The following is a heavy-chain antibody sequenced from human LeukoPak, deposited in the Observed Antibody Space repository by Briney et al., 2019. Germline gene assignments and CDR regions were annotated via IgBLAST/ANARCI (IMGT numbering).Heavy chain of an antibody. CDR2: IIPIFGRA. D-gene: IGHD2-2*01. Sequence: GASVKVSCKASGGTFSSYAISWVRQAPGQGLEWMGGIIPIFGRANYAQKFHGRVTITADESTSTAYMELSSLRSEDTAVYYCARNLVPAALNDAFDIWGQGTMVTVSS. J-gene: IGHJ3*02. V-gene: IGHV1-69*13. CDR3: ARNLVPAALNDAFDI. CDR1: GGTFSSYA.